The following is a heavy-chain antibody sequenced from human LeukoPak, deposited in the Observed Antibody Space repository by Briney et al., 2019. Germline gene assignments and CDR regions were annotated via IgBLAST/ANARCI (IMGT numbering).Heavy chain of an antibody. CDR3: AKGVVVVFDAFDI. J-gene: IGHJ3*02. Sequence: GGSLRLSCAASGLTFSTYAMSWVRQAPGKGLEWVSAISGSGGTTYYADPVKGRFTISRDNSKNTLYLQMNSLRAEDMAVYYCAKGVVVVFDAFDIWGQGTMVTVSS. D-gene: IGHD3-22*01. V-gene: IGHV3-23*01. CDR2: ISGSGGTT. CDR1: GLTFSTYA.